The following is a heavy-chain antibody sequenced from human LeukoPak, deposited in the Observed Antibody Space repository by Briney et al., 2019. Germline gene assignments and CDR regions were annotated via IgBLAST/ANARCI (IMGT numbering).Heavy chain of an antibody. D-gene: IGHD3-3*01. Sequence: ASVKVSCKASGYTFTGYYMHWVRQAPGQGLEWMGWINPNSGGTNYAQKFQGRVTMTRDTSISTAYMELSRLRSDDTAVYYCARDGSRDFWSGRNWFDPWGQGTLVTVSS. CDR3: ARDGSRDFWSGRNWFDP. CDR1: GYTFTGYY. V-gene: IGHV1-2*02. CDR2: INPNSGGT. J-gene: IGHJ5*02.